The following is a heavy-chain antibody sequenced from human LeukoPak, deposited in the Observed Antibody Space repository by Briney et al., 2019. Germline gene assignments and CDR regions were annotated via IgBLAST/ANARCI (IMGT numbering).Heavy chain of an antibody. V-gene: IGHV4-59*08. J-gene: IGHJ6*02. D-gene: IGHD6-13*01. CDR3: ARHPLLYSRDGYYYYYGMDV. CDR1: GGSISSYY. CDR2: IYYSGST. Sequence: SETLSLTCTVSGGSISSYYWSWIRQPPGKGLEWIGYIYYSGSTNYNPSLKSRVTISVDTSKNQFSLKLSSVTAADTAVYYCARHPLLYSRDGYYYYYGMDVWGQGTTVTVSS.